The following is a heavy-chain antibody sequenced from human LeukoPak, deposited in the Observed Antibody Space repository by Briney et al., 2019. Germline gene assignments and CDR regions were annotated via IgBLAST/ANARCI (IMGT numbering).Heavy chain of an antibody. CDR1: GGSISSGGYY. V-gene: IGHV4-61*08. D-gene: IGHD6-19*01. CDR2: IYYSGST. Sequence: SQTLSLTCTVSGGSISSGGYYWSWIRQPPGKGLEWIGYIYYSGSTNYNPSLKSRVTISVDTSKNQFSLKLSSVTAADTAVYYCARGGSGWNNWFDPWGQGTLVTVSS. J-gene: IGHJ5*02. CDR3: ARGGSGWNNWFDP.